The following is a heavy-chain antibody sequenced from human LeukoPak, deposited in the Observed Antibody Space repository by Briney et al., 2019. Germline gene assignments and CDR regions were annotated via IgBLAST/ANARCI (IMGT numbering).Heavy chain of an antibody. CDR2: IYPGDPDT. CDR1: GYSFTSYW. Sequence: GSLKISCKGSGYSFTSYWIGWVRQMPGKGLEWMGIIYPGDPDTRYSPSFQGQVTISADKSISIAYLQWSSLKASDTAMYYCTSRSSSSIDYWGQGTLVTVSS. V-gene: IGHV5-51*01. J-gene: IGHJ4*02. CDR3: TSRSSSSIDY. D-gene: IGHD6-13*01.